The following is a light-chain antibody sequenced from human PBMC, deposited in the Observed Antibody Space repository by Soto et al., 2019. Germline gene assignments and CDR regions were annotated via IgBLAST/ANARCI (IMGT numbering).Light chain of an antibody. J-gene: IGLJ2*01. Sequence: QSVLTQPPSASGTPGQRVTISCSGSSSNIRSNTVNWYQQLPGTAPKLVIYSNNQRPSGVPDRFSGSKSGTSASLAISGLQSEDEADYYCVAWDDSLNGYVVFGGGTKLTVL. CDR2: SNN. V-gene: IGLV1-44*01. CDR3: VAWDDSLNGYVV. CDR1: SSNIRSNT.